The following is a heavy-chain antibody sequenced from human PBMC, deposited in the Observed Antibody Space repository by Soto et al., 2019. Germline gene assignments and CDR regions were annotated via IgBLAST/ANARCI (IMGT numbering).Heavy chain of an antibody. Sequence: GGSLRLSCAASGFTFSSYAMSWVRQAPGMGLEWVSAISGSGGSTYYADSVKGRFTISRDNSKNTLYLQMNSLRAEDTAVYYCARGSDWAAANWFEPWGQGTLVTVSS. CDR1: GFTFSSYA. J-gene: IGHJ5*02. D-gene: IGHD6-25*01. V-gene: IGHV3-23*01. CDR2: ISGSGGST. CDR3: ARGSDWAAANWFEP.